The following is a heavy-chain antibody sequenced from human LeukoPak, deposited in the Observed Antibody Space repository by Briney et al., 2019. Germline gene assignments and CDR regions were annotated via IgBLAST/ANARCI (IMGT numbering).Heavy chain of an antibody. CDR1: GFTFSSYA. Sequence: GGSLRLSCAASGFTFSSYAMSWVRQAPGKGLEWVSAISGNGGSTYYADSVKGRFTISRDNSKNTLYLQMNSLRAEDTAVYYCAKDSTGLDTAMVNWGQGTLVTVSS. J-gene: IGHJ4*02. D-gene: IGHD5-18*01. CDR3: AKDSTGLDTAMVN. CDR2: ISGNGGST. V-gene: IGHV3-23*01.